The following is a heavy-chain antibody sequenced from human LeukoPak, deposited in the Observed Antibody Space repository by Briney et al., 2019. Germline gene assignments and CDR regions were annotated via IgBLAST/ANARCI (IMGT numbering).Heavy chain of an antibody. V-gene: IGHV3-30*02. CDR1: GFTFSNYG. J-gene: IGHJ4*02. CDR2: IRYDGSNK. D-gene: IGHD3-10*01. CDR3: AKVAKYYYGSETYYFFEH. Sequence: GGSLRLSCAASGFTFSNYGMHWVRQAPGKGLEWVSFIRYDGSNKFYADSVKGRFTISRDNAKNSLNLQMNSLRVEETAVYYCAKVAKYYYGSETYYFFEHWGQGTPVTASS.